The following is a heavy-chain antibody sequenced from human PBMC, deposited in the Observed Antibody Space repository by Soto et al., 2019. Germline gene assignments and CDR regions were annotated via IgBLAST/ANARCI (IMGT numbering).Heavy chain of an antibody. CDR2: IKSTTDGGTT. CDR3: TTFRGGIAVAEGLRYYYYGMDV. D-gene: IGHD6-19*01. Sequence: EVQLVESGGGLVKPGGSLRLSCAASGFTFSNAWMSWVRQAPGKGLEWVGRIKSTTDGGTTDYAAPVKGRFTISRDDSKNTLYLQMNSLKTEDTAVYYCTTFRGGIAVAEGLRYYYYGMDVWGQGTTVTVSS. V-gene: IGHV3-15*01. CDR1: GFTFSNAW. J-gene: IGHJ6*02.